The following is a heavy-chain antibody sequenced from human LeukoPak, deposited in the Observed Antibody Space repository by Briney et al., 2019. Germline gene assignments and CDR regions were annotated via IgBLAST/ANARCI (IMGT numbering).Heavy chain of an antibody. CDR3: ATQIAAAGLYNWFDP. J-gene: IGHJ5*02. Sequence: SETLSLTCTVSGGSISSSSYYWGWIRQPPGKGLEWIGSIYYSGSTYYNPSLKSRVTISVDTSKNQFSLKLSSVTAADTAVYYCATQIAAAGLYNWFDPWGQGTLVTVSS. V-gene: IGHV4-39*01. CDR2: IYYSGST. CDR1: GGSISSSSYY. D-gene: IGHD6-13*01.